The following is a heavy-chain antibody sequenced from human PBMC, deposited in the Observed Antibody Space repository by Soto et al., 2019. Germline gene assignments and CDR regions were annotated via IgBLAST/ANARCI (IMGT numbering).Heavy chain of an antibody. CDR1: GYTFTCYY. CDR3: ASSPLPSDCIDY. D-gene: IGHD2-21*01. J-gene: IGHJ4*02. Sequence: ASVKVSCKASGYTFTCYYMHWVRQAPGQGLEWMGWIIPNSGSTNYAQKFQGRVTMTRDTSISTAYMELSSLRSDDTAVYYCASSPLPSDCIDYWGQGTLVTVSS. V-gene: IGHV1-2*02. CDR2: IIPNSGST.